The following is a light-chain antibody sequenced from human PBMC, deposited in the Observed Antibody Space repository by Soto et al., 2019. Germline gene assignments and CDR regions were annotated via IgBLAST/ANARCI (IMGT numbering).Light chain of an antibody. J-gene: IGKJ2*01. CDR2: GAS. CDR3: QQYGSSLMYT. V-gene: IGKV3-20*01. Sequence: EIVLTQSPGTLSLSPGERATLSCRASQSVSSSYLAWYQQNPGQAPRLLIYGASSRATGIPDRFSGSGSGTDFTLTIIRLEPEDFAVYYCQQYGSSLMYTFGQGTKLEIK. CDR1: QSVSSSY.